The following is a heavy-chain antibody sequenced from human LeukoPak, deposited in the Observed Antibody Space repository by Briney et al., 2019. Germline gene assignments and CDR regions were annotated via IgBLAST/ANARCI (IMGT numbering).Heavy chain of an antibody. CDR3: AREVPAAIIPYYYYMDV. Sequence: AGGSLRLSCAASGLTFSSYSMNWVRQAPGKGLEWVSSITGSGSYIYSADSVKGRFTISRDNAKNSLYLQMNSLRAEDTAVYYCAREVPAAIIPYYYYMDVWGKGTTVTVSS. D-gene: IGHD2-2*01. J-gene: IGHJ6*03. CDR1: GLTFSSYS. CDR2: ITGSGSYI. V-gene: IGHV3-21*01.